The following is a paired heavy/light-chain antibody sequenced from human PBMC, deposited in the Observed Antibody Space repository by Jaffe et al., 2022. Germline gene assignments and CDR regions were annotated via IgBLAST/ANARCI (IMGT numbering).Heavy chain of an antibody. D-gene: IGHD3-10*01. CDR3: ARLTTMVQGVIIPWFDP. J-gene: IGHJ5*02. CDR1: GSITSSSYY. Sequence: QLQLQESGPGLVKPSQTLSLTCTVSGSITSSSYYWGWIRQPPGKGLEWIGSVYYSGSTHYNPSLKSRVTISVDTSKNQFSLKLSSVTAADTAVYYCARLTTMVQGVIIPWFDPWGQGTLVTVSS. V-gene: IGHV4-39*01. CDR2: VYYSGST.
Light chain of an antibody. V-gene: IGLV7-43*01. CDR1: TGAVTSGYY. CDR3: LLYYGGAQLWV. CDR2: SIS. J-gene: IGLJ3*02. Sequence: QTVVTQEPSLTVSPGGTVTLTCASSTGAVTSGYYPSWFQQKPGQAPRALIYSISNKHSWTPARFSGSLLGGKAALTLSGVQPEDEAEYYCLLYYGGAQLWVFGGGTKLTVL.